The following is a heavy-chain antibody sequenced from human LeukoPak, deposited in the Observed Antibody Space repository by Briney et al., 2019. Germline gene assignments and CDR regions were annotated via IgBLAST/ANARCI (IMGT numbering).Heavy chain of an antibody. CDR1: GYTFTGYY. CDR3: AREPRFGRAYYYYMDV. V-gene: IGHV1-2*04. CDR2: INPNSGGT. Sequence: GASVKVSCKASGYTFTGYYMHWVRQAPGQGLEWMGWINPNSGGTNYAQKFQGWVTMTRDTSISTAYMELSRLRSEDTAVYYCAREPRFGRAYYYYMDVWGKGTTVTVSS. J-gene: IGHJ6*03. D-gene: IGHD3/OR15-3a*01.